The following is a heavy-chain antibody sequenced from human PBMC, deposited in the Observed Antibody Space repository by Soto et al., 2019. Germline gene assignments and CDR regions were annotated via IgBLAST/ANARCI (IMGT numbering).Heavy chain of an antibody. CDR3: ARWYSGSYLLVLDAFDI. D-gene: IGHD1-26*01. Sequence: GGSLRLSCAASGFTFSDYYMSWIRQAPGKGLERVSYISSSSSYTNYADSVKGRFTISRDNAKNSLYLQMNSLRAEDTAVYYCARWYSGSYLLVLDAFDIWGQGTMVTVSS. J-gene: IGHJ3*02. CDR1: GFTFSDYY. V-gene: IGHV3-11*06. CDR2: ISSSSSYT.